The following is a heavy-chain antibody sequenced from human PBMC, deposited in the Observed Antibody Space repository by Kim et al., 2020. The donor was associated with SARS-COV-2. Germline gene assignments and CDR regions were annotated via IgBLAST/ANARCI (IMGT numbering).Heavy chain of an antibody. Sequence: GGSLRLSCVASGFTFSNYWMSWVRQAPGKGLEWVASIQEDGSEKYYVDSVKGRFTISRDNAKNSLYLQMNSLRAEDTAVYYCARDQFRFLDYWGQGTLVTVSS. CDR1: GFTFSNYW. V-gene: IGHV3-7*01. CDR2: IQEDGSEK. J-gene: IGHJ4*02. D-gene: IGHD3-10*01. CDR3: ARDQFRFLDY.